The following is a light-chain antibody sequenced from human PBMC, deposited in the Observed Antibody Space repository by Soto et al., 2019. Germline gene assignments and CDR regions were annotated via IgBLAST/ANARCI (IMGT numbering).Light chain of an antibody. J-gene: IGKJ1*01. CDR2: GAS. V-gene: IGKV3-20*01. CDR3: QQYGRT. Sequence: EIVLTQSPGTLSLSPGERATLSCRASQSVSSSYLAWYQQKPGQAPRLLIYGASSRATGNPDRFSGSGSGTDFTLTISRLEPEDFAVYYCQQYGRTFGQGTKVELK. CDR1: QSVSSSY.